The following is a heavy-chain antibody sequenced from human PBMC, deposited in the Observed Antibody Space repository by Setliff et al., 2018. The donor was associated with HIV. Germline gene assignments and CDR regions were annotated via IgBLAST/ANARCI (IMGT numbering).Heavy chain of an antibody. D-gene: IGHD4-17*01. CDR3: ARGFYGDYYFDY. Sequence: PGESLKISCKGSGYSFTSYWISWVRQMPGKGLEWMGRIDPSNSNTNYSPSFQGHVTISADKSISTASLQWSSLKASDTAMYYCARGFYGDYYFDYWGQGTLVTVSS. V-gene: IGHV5-10-1*01. CDR2: IDPSNSNT. CDR1: GYSFTSYW. J-gene: IGHJ4*02.